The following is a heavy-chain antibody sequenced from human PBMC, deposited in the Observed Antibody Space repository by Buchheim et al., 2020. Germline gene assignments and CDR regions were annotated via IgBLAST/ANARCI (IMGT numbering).Heavy chain of an antibody. V-gene: IGHV3-66*02. J-gene: IGHJ4*02. CDR1: GFTVSDNY. CDR2: IYAGGGT. D-gene: IGHD3-10*01. CDR3: ARGSPQYGSGSIDY. Sequence: EVRLLESGGGLVQPGGSLRLSCEASGFTVSDNYVTWVRQAPGRGLEWVSVIYAGGGTYYADSVKGRFTISRDHSKNTLYLQMSSLRREDTAVYYCARGSPQYGSGSIDYWGQGTL.